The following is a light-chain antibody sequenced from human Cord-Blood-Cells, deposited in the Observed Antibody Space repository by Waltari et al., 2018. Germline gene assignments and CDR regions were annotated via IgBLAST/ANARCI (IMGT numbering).Light chain of an antibody. CDR2: EVS. CDR1: SSDVGGYNA. V-gene: IGLV2-14*01. CDR3: SSYTSSSTPYV. J-gene: IGLJ1*01. Sequence: HSALTQPASVSGSPGQSITISCTGTSSDVGGYNAVSWYQQHPGKAPKLMIYEVSNRPSGVSNRFSGSKSGNTASLTISGLQAEDEADYYCSSYTSSSTPYVFGTGTKVTVL.